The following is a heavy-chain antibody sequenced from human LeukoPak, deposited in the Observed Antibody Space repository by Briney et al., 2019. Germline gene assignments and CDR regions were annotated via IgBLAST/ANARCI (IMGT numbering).Heavy chain of an antibody. J-gene: IGHJ4*02. D-gene: IGHD3-22*01. CDR1: GFTVSSNY. CDR2: IYSGGST. Sequence: PGGSLRLSCAASGFTVSSNYMSWVRQAPGKGLEWVSVIYSGGSTYYADSVKGRFTISRDNSKNTLYLQMNSLRAEDTAVYYCAREVYDSSGYYQNDYWGQGTLVTVSS. CDR3: AREVYDSSGYYQNDY. V-gene: IGHV3-53*01.